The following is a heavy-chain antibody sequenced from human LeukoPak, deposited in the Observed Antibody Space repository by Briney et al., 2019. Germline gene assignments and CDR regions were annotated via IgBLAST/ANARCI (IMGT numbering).Heavy chain of an antibody. D-gene: IGHD6-13*01. V-gene: IGHV4-4*09. J-gene: IGHJ5*02. CDR2: IYTSGST. Sequence: SETLSLTCTVSGGSISSYYWSWIRQPPGKGLEWIGYIYTSGSTNYNPSLKSRVTILVDTSKNQFSLKLSSVTAADTAVYYCARHSTGIAAAGLGGGFDPWGQGTLVTVSS. CDR1: GGSISSYY. CDR3: ARHSTGIAAAGLGGGFDP.